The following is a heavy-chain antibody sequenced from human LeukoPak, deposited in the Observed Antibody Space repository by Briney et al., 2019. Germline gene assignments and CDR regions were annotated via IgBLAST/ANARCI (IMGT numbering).Heavy chain of an antibody. V-gene: IGHV1-2*02. CDR3: ARDQDPDNWFDP. Sequence: ASVKVSCKASGYTFTGYYMHWVRQAPGQGLEWMGWINPNSGGTNYAQKFQGRVTMTRDTSISTAYMELSSLRSEDTAVYYCARDQDPDNWFDPWGQGTLVTVSS. J-gene: IGHJ5*02. D-gene: IGHD2-15*01. CDR1: GYTFTGYY. CDR2: INPNSGGT.